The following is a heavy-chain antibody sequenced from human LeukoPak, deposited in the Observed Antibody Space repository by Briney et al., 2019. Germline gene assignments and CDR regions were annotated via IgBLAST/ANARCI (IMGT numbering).Heavy chain of an antibody. Sequence: NTSETLSLTCTVSGGSISTTAYYWGWIRQPPGKRLEWIGIIYYGSTYYNPSLRGRITISMDTSKSQFSLNLNSVTAADTAVYYCARRDYYGYFDYWGQGTQVAVSS. CDR3: ARRDYYGYFDY. D-gene: IGHD3-10*01. J-gene: IGHJ4*02. CDR1: GGSISTTAYY. V-gene: IGHV4-39*01. CDR2: IYYGST.